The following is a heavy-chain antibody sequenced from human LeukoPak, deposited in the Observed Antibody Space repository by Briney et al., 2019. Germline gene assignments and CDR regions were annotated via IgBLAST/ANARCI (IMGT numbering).Heavy chain of an antibody. V-gene: IGHV3-48*04. CDR2: ISSGSGTI. CDR3: ARSDEFGVVIPPYYMDV. J-gene: IGHJ6*03. D-gene: IGHD3-3*01. Sequence: GGSLRLSCAASGFTFSNFDINWVRQAPGKGLEWVSYISSGSGTIYYADSVKGRFTISRDNAKNSLYLQMNSLRAEDTAVYYCARSDEFGVVIPPYYMDVWGKGTTVTVSS. CDR1: GFTFSNFD.